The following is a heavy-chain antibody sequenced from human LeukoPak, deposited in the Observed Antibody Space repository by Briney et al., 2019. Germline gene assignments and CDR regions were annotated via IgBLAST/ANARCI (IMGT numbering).Heavy chain of an antibody. V-gene: IGHV4-59*12. D-gene: IGHD4-17*01. J-gene: IGHJ4*02. CDR1: GGSISSYY. CDR2: IYYSGST. CDR3: ARVRRTTSRTLFDY. Sequence: SETLSLTCTVSGGSISSYYWSWIRQPPGKGLEWIGYIYYSGSTNYNPSLKSRVTISVDTSKNQFSLKLSSVTAADTAVYYCARVRRTTSRTLFDYWGQGTLVTVSS.